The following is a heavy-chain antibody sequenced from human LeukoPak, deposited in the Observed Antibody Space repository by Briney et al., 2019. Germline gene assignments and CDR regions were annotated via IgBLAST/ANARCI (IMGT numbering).Heavy chain of an antibody. CDR3: AKGAPDYYDSSGYYSIHFDY. V-gene: IGHV3-23*01. D-gene: IGHD3-22*01. J-gene: IGHJ4*02. CDR2: ISGSDGST. CDR1: GFTFSSYA. Sequence: PGGSLRLSCAASGFTFSSYAMSWVRQAPGKGLEWVSAISGSDGSTYYTDSVKGRFTISRDNSKNTLYLQMNSLRAEDTAVYYCAKGAPDYYDSSGYYSIHFDYWGQGTLVTVSS.